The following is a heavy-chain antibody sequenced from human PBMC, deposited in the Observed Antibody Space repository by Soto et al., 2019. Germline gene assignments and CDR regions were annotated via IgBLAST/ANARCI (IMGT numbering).Heavy chain of an antibody. CDR3: AKDGGPVYCNSPGCSAKHFDY. CDR1: GFIFRDWF. CDR2: ISKDSGRAT. V-gene: IGHV3-11*01. J-gene: IGHJ4*02. Sequence: PGGSLRLSCAASGFIFRDWFMSWIRQAPGKGLEWISYISKDSGRATRYADSVKGRFTISRDNAKNSLFLQMNNLTVEDTAVYYCAKDGGPVYCNSPGCSAKHFDYWGQGTLVTVSS. D-gene: IGHD2-2*01.